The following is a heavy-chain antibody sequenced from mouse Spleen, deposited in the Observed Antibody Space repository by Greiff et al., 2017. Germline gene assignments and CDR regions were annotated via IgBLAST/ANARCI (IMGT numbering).Heavy chain of an antibody. J-gene: IGHJ3*01. CDR2: INPSSGYT. V-gene: IGHV1-4*01. CDR3: AREGLAWFAY. Sequence: VQLQESGAELARPGASVKMSCKASGYTFTSYTMHWVKQRPGQGLEWIGYINPSSGYTKYNQKFKDKATLTADKPSSTAYMQLSSLTSEDSAVYYCAREGLAWFAYWGQGTLVTVSA. CDR1: GYTFTSYT. D-gene: IGHD2-4*01.